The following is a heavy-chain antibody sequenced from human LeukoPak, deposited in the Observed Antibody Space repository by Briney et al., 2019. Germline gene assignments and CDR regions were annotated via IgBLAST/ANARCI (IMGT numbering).Heavy chain of an antibody. J-gene: IGHJ4*02. CDR2: ISGSGGST. CDR3: ARRSYDSSGFDY. V-gene: IGHV3-23*01. Sequence: GGSLRLSCAASGFTFTTHAMSWIRQAPGKGLEWVSAISGSGGSTYYADSVKGRFTISRDNSKNTLYLQMNSLRAEDTAVYYCARRSYDSSGFDYWGQGTLVTVSS. CDR1: GFTFTTHA. D-gene: IGHD3-22*01.